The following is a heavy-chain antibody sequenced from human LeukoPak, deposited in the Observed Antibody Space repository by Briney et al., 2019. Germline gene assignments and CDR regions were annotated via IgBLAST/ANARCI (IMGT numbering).Heavy chain of an antibody. V-gene: IGHV1-2*02. CDR2: INPKSGGT. CDR1: GYTFTGYF. J-gene: IGHJ5*02. CDR3: ARSMVVRGVMGNYFDP. D-gene: IGHD3-10*01. Sequence: ASVKVSCKASGYTFTGYFIHWVRQAPGQGLEWMGWINPKSGGTNYQQKFQDRATMTRDTSITTTYMEMSRLRSDDTAVYHCARSMVVRGVMGNYFDPWGQGTLVTVSS.